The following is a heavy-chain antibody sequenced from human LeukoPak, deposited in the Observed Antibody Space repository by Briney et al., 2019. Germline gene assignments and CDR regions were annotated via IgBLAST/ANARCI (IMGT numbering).Heavy chain of an antibody. J-gene: IGHJ6*03. D-gene: IGHD5-24*01. CDR1: GYTFTSYD. Sequence: GAPVKVSCKASGYTFTSYDINWVRQATGQGLEWMGWMNPNSGNTGYAQKFQGRVTMTRNTSISTAYMELSSLRSEDTAVYYCARVDGGPPYYYYYMDVWGKGTTVTVSS. V-gene: IGHV1-8*01. CDR3: ARVDGGPPYYYYYMDV. CDR2: MNPNSGNT.